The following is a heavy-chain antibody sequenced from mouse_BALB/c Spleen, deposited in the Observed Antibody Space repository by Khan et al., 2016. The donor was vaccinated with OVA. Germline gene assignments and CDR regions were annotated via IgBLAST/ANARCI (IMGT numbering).Heavy chain of an antibody. Sequence: VQLQESGAELVRPGVSLKISCKGSGYTFTDFPMHWVKQSHAKNLEWIGVVSTNYGDATYNQKFTGKATMTVDKSSSTAYMELARLTSEDSAIYDCASGGGGDRFAYWGQGTLVTVSA. CDR2: VSTNYGDA. CDR3: ASGGGGDRFAY. CDR1: GYTFTDFP. J-gene: IGHJ3*01. V-gene: IGHV1S137*01.